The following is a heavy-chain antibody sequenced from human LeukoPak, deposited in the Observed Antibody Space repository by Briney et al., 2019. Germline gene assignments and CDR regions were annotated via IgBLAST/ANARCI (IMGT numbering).Heavy chain of an antibody. CDR2: IYTSGST. J-gene: IGHJ4*02. Sequence: SQTLSLTCTVSGGSISSGSYYWSWIRQPAGKGLEWIGRIYTSGSTNYNSSLKSRVTMSVDTSKNQFSLKLSSVTAADTAVYYCASSDSSSWYTPFDYWGQGTLVTVSS. CDR3: ASSDSSSWYTPFDY. V-gene: IGHV4-61*02. D-gene: IGHD6-13*01. CDR1: GGSISSGSYY.